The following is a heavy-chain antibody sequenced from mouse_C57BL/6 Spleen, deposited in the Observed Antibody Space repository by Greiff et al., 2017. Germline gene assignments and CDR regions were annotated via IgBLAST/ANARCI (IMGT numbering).Heavy chain of an antibody. CDR2: IDPETGGT. V-gene: IGHV1-15*01. D-gene: IGHD1-1*01. Sequence: QVQLQQSGAELVRPGASVTLSCKASGYTFTDYEMHWVKQTPVHGLEWIGAIDPETGGTAYNQKFKGKAILTADKSSSTAYMELRSLTSEDSAVYYCTPYGSSLYYFDYWGQGTTRTVSS. J-gene: IGHJ2*01. CDR3: TPYGSSLYYFDY. CDR1: GYTFTDYE.